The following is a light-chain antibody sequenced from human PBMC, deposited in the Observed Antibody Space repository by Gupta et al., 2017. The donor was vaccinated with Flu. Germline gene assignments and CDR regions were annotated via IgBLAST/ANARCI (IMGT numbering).Light chain of an antibody. Sequence: PATLAVTPGERSSRTCRASRNDSNYLGWYKRRPGQAPRLLSDYASTRAASSPARFSGGGSGTDCPRTSSSLEAEYSAVDVCQQRNDGPLTCGGGTKVEMK. CDR3: QQRNDGPLT. J-gene: IGKJ4*01. V-gene: IGKV3-11*01. CDR2: YAS. CDR1: RNDSNY.